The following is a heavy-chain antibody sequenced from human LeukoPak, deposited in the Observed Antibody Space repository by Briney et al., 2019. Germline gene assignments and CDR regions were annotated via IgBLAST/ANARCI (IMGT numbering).Heavy chain of an antibody. J-gene: IGHJ3*02. D-gene: IGHD2-2*03. V-gene: IGHV1-69*13. CDR2: IIPIFGTA. CDR3: ATGLASMDNAFDI. CDR1: GGTFSSYA. Sequence: ASVKVSCKASGGTFSSYAISWVRQAPGQGLEWMGGIIPIFGTANYAQKFQGRVTITADESTSTAYMELSSLRSEDTAVYYCATGLASMDNAFDIWGQGTMLTVSS.